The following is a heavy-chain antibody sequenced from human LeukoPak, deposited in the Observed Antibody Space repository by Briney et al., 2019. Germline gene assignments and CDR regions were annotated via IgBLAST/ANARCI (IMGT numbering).Heavy chain of an antibody. V-gene: IGHV1-69*04. D-gene: IGHD3-16*01. CDR2: IDPDRRTT. J-gene: IGHJ4*02. CDR3: ARLFGDYDDTIRSSYWHGHLDY. CDR1: GGTFSSYA. Sequence: SVKVSCKASGGTFSSYAISWVRQAPGQGLEWLGLIDPDRRTTVYAQKFQGRVAMTGDMSTSTVYMELRSLRSEDTAVYFCARLFGDYDDTIRSSYWHGHLDYWGQGALVLVSS.